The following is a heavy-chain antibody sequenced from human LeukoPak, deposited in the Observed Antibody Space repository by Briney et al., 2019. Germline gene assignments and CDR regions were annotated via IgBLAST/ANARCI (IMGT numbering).Heavy chain of an antibody. CDR3: ARVVKSGDYGFGYYYGMDV. Sequence: GASVKVSCKASGYTFTSYYMHWVRQAPGQGLEWMGIINPSGGSTSYAQKFQGRVTMTRDTSTSTAYMELSSLRSEDTAVYYCARVVKSGDYGFGYYYGMDVWGQGTTVTVSS. CDR1: GYTFTSYY. J-gene: IGHJ6*02. D-gene: IGHD4-17*01. V-gene: IGHV1-46*01. CDR2: INPSGGST.